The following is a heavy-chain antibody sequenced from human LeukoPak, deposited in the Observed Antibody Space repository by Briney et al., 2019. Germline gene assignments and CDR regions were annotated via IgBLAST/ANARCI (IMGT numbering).Heavy chain of an antibody. J-gene: IGHJ3*02. CDR3: ARDLRALNAFDI. CDR1: GGSISSGDYY. V-gene: IGHV4-30-4*01. Sequence: SQTLSLTCTVSGGSISSGDYYWSWIRQPPGKGLEWIGYIYYSGSTYYNPSLKSRVTISVDASKNQFSLKLSSVTAADTAVYYCARDLRALNAFDIWGQGTMVTVSS. CDR2: IYYSGST.